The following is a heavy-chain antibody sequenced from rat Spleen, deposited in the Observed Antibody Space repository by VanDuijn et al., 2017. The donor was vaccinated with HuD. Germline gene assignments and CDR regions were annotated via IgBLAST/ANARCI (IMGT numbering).Heavy chain of an antibody. Sequence: QVQMKGTGPGLVQTTQTLTVTCTVSGFSLTSYGVHWVRQAPGKGLEWMGVIWAGGSPTYNSLLKSRLSISRDTSKSQVFLKMNSLQTEDTAIYFCTRPNNPYWYFDFWGPGTMVTVSS. CDR2: IWAGGSP. J-gene: IGHJ1*01. CDR1: GFSLTSYG. D-gene: IGHD1-10*01. CDR3: TRPNNPYWYFDF. V-gene: IGHV2-77*01.